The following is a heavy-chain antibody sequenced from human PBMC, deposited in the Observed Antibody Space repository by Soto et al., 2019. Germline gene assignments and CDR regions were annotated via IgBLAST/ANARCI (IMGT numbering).Heavy chain of an antibody. CDR3: ARDYCSGGSCYPAVGY. CDR1: GYTFTSYY. Sequence: ASVKVSCKASGYTFTSYYMHWVRQAPGQGLEWMGIINPSGGSTSYAQKFQGRVTMTRDTSTSTAYMELRSLRSDDTAVYYCARDYCSGGSCYPAVGYWGQGTLVTVSS. CDR2: INPSGGST. V-gene: IGHV1-46*01. D-gene: IGHD2-15*01. J-gene: IGHJ4*02.